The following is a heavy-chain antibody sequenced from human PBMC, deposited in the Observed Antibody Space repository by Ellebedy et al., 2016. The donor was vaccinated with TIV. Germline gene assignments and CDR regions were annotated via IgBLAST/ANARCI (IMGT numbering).Heavy chain of an antibody. CDR1: GYSFTSYW. CDR2: IYPGDSDT. V-gene: IGHV5-51*01. J-gene: IGHJ6*02. CDR3: ALSSGRSDYYYGMDV. D-gene: IGHD6-19*01. Sequence: GESLKISXKGSGYSFTSYWIGWVRQMPGKGLEWMGIIYPGDSDTRYSPSFQGQVTISADKSISTAYLQWSSLKASDTAMYYCALSSGRSDYYYGMDVWGQGTTVTVFS.